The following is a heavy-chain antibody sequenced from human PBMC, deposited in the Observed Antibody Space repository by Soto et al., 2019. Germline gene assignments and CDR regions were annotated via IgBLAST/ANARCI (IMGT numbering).Heavy chain of an antibody. CDR1: GYTFTTYG. D-gene: IGHD3-10*01. CDR3: TREGSAPYYYYAMDA. J-gene: IGHJ6*02. V-gene: IGHV1-18*01. CDR2: INTHNGNT. Sequence: ASVKVSWKASGYTFTTYGISWVRQAPGEGLEWLGWINTHNGNTNYAQNLQGRVFMTADTSTNTAYMELRSLRSDDTAIYFCTREGSAPYYYYAMDAWGQGTTVTVSS.